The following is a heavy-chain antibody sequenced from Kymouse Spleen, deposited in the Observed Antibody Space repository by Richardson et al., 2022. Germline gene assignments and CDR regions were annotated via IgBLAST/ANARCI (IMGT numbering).Heavy chain of an antibody. Sequence: QVQLQQWGAGLLKPSETLSLTCAVYGGSFSGYYWSWIRQPPGKGLEWIGEINHSGSTNYNPSLKSRVTISVDTSKNQFSLKLSSVTAADTAVYYCARGYCSSTSCNFDYWGQGTLVTVSS. D-gene: IGHD2-2*02. CDR3: ARGYCSSTSCNFDY. J-gene: IGHJ4*02. CDR2: INHSGST. V-gene: IGHV4-34*01. CDR1: GGSFSGYY.